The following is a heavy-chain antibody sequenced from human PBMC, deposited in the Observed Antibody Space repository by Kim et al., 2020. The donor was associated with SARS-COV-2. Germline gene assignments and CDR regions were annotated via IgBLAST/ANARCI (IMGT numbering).Heavy chain of an antibody. CDR2: INYSGRT. Sequence: SETLSLTCAVSGYSISTDNWWGWVRQPPGKGLEWIGYINYSGRTYNNPSLKSRVTMSVDTSKDQFSLEVRSVTAVDTALYYCARKLPGKGYFDSWGQGIL. J-gene: IGHJ4*02. CDR1: GYSISTDNW. CDR3: ARKLPGKGYFDS. V-gene: IGHV4-28*01.